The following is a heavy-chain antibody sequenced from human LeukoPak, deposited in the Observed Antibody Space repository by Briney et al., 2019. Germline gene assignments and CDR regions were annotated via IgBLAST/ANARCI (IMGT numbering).Heavy chain of an antibody. V-gene: IGHV4-4*02. CDR2: IYHSGST. D-gene: IGHD3-10*01. CDR3: ARVRARGITMVRSAFDI. J-gene: IGHJ3*02. Sequence: SGTLSLTCAVSGGSISSSNWWSLVRQPPGKGLEWIGEIYHSGSTNYNPSLKSRVTISVDKSKNQFSLNLSSVTAADTAVYYCARVRARGITMVRSAFDIWGQGTMVTVSS. CDR1: GGSISSSNW.